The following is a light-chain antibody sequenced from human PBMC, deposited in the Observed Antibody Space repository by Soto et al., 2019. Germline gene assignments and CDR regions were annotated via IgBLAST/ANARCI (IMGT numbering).Light chain of an antibody. CDR2: GAS. J-gene: IGKJ4*01. CDR3: QQYGRLIT. CDR1: QSVSSSY. Sequence: EIVLTQSPGTLSLSPGERATLSCRASQSVSSSYFAWYQQKPGQAPRLLIYGASSKATGFPDRFSGSGSGTDFTLTISRLEPEDFAMYYCQQYGRLITFGGGTKVEIK. V-gene: IGKV3-20*01.